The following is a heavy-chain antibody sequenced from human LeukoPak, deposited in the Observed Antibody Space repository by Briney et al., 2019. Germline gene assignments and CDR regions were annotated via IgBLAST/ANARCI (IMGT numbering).Heavy chain of an antibody. V-gene: IGHV1-18*01. Sequence: ASVKVSCKASGYSFSSYAITWVRQAPGQGLEWMGWISAQNGNTKYAQKSQARVTMTTDTSRSTAYMELRSLRSDDTAVYYCARSTTGTTWNYYYFGLDVWGQGTTATVSS. CDR2: ISAQNGNT. CDR3: ARSTTGTTWNYYYFGLDV. J-gene: IGHJ6*02. CDR1: GYSFSSYA. D-gene: IGHD1-1*01.